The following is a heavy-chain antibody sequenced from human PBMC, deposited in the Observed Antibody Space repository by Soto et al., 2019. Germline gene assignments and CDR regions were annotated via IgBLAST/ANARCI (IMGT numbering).Heavy chain of an antibody. CDR1: GFTFSAYT. D-gene: IGHD4-17*01. Sequence: EVQLVESGGGLVKPGGSLRLSCAASGFTFSAYTMNWVRQAPGKGLEWVSSLDPSSTYIYYADSVKGRFTLSRDNAKNSLFLRLNSLRADATALSYFVSGSYGDYDSWGQGTLVTVSS. CDR2: LDPSSTYI. CDR3: VSGSYGDYDS. J-gene: IGHJ5*01. V-gene: IGHV3-21*02.